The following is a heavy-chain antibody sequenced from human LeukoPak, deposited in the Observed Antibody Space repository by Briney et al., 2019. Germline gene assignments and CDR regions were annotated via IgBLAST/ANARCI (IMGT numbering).Heavy chain of an antibody. D-gene: IGHD3-22*01. CDR2: IYYSGST. CDR1: GGSISGYY. CDR3: ARCSTYYYDSSLVWFDP. J-gene: IGHJ5*02. V-gene: IGHV4-59*01. Sequence: SETLSLTCTVSGGSISGYYWSWIRQPPGKGLEWIGYIYYSGSTNYNPSLKSRVTISVDTSKNQFSLRLSSVTAAGTAVYYCARCSTYYYDSSLVWFDPWGQGTLVTVSS.